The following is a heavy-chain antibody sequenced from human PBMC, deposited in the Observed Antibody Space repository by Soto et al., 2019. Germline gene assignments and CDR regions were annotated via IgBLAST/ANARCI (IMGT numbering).Heavy chain of an antibody. J-gene: IGHJ6*02. CDR2: ISTYTGHS. Sequence: QVQLVQSGAEVKEPGASVKVSCKASGYTFTTYGFSWVRQAPGQGLEWMGWISTYTGHSDYAQHLQGRVTMTTDSSTYTAYMELRSLRSDDTAVYYCARDGGVTTIAGTRYYYGMDVWGQGTTVTVSS. V-gene: IGHV1-18*01. D-gene: IGHD5-12*01. CDR3: ARDGGVTTIAGTRYYYGMDV. CDR1: GYTFTTYG.